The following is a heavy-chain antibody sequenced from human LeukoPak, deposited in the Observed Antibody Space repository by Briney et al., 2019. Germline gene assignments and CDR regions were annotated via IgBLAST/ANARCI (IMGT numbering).Heavy chain of an antibody. CDR3: AALPGFWRPFDI. J-gene: IGHJ3*02. V-gene: IGHV4-39*07. D-gene: IGHD3-3*01. CDR2: IYYSGST. Sequence: SETLSLTCTVSGGSISSSSYYWGWIRQPPGKGLEWIGSIYYSGSTYYNPSLKSRVTISVDTSKNQFSLKLSSVTAADTAVYYCAALPGFWRPFDIWGQGTMVTVSS. CDR1: GGSISSSSYY.